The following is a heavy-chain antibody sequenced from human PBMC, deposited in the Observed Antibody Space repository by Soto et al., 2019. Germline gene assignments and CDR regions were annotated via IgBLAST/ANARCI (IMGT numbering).Heavy chain of an antibody. J-gene: IGHJ4*02. V-gene: IGHV3-48*03. CDR1: GFTFSSYE. CDR2: ISYSGTIT. D-gene: IGHD3-10*01. Sequence: VQLVESGGGLVQPGGSLRISCAASGFTFSSYEMTWVHQAPGKGLEWFSYISYSGTITHYADSVKGRFNISRDNAKNSLYLQINSLRADDTAVYYCARVGRPVRQYGSGEFIDYWGQGTLVTVSS. CDR3: ARVGRPVRQYGSGEFIDY.